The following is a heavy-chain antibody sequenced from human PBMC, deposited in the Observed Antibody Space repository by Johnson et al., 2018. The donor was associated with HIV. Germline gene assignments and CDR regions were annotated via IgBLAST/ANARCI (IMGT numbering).Heavy chain of an antibody. CDR1: GFTFSSFW. V-gene: IGHV3-7*04. CDR2: IKQDGSDK. CDR3: ARGPDI. J-gene: IGHJ3*02. Sequence: VQLVESGGGLVQPGGSLRLSCTGSGFTFSSFWLSWVRQAPGKGLEWLANIKQDGSDKYYVDSVKGRFTISRDNAKNSLYLQMNSLRADDTAVYYCARGPDIWGQGTMVTVSS.